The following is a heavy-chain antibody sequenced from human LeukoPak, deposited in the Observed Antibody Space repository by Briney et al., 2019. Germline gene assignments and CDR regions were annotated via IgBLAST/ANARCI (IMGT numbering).Heavy chain of an antibody. CDR2: VKSKNNGGAT. CDR3: TTVGCRSTSCYADY. CDR1: GFTFSIVW. J-gene: IGHJ4*02. V-gene: IGHV3-15*01. Sequence: GGSLRLSCAASGFTFSIVWMNWVRQAPGKGLEWVGRVKSKNNGGATDYAAPVKGRFTISRDDSKNTLYLQMNSLKTEDTAVYYCTTVGCRSTSCYADYWGQGTLVTVSS. D-gene: IGHD2-2*01.